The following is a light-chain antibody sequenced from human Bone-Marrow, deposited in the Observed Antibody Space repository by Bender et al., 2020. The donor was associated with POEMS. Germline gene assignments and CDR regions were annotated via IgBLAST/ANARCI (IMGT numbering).Light chain of an antibody. Sequence: SYELTQPPSVSVSPGQTATITCSGDKLGDKSASWYHRKPGQSPVLAIFQDSKRPAGLPERFSGSNSGNTATLTISGTQTMDEADYYCQARDTTTVVFGGGTKLTVL. J-gene: IGLJ2*01. CDR3: QARDTTTVV. CDR1: KLGDKS. V-gene: IGLV3-1*01. CDR2: QDS.